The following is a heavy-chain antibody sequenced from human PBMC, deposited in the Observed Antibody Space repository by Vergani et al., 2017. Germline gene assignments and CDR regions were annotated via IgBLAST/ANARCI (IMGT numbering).Heavy chain of an antibody. CDR2: ISYSGST. Sequence: QVQLQESGPGLVKPSETLSLTCTVSGGSISSSSYYWGWIRQPPGKGLEWIGSISYSGSTYSNPSLKSRVTISLDTSKNQFSLKRSSVTAADTAVYYCARLTIFGVVTKDYWGQGTLVTVSS. CDR1: GGSISSSSYY. CDR3: ARLTIFGVVTKDY. J-gene: IGHJ4*02. D-gene: IGHD3-3*01. V-gene: IGHV4-39*01.